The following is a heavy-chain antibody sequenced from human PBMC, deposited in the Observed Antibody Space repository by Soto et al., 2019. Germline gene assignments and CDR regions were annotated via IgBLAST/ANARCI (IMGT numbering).Heavy chain of an antibody. CDR2: IYYSGST. Sequence: SETLSLTCTVSGGSISSGGYYWSWIRQHPGKGLEWIGYIYYSGSTYYNPSLRSRVTISVDTSKNQFSLKLSSVTAADTAVYYCARDSATVQYSSSSGWFDPWGQGTLVTVSS. D-gene: IGHD6-6*01. V-gene: IGHV4-31*03. J-gene: IGHJ5*02. CDR1: GGSISSGGYY. CDR3: ARDSATVQYSSSSGWFDP.